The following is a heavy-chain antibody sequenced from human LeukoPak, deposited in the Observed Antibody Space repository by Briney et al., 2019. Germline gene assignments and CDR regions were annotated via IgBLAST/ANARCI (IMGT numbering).Heavy chain of an antibody. V-gene: IGHV3-23*01. CDR1: GFTFSSYA. Sequence: PGGSLRLSCAASGFTFSSYAMSWVRQAPGKGLEWVSAISGSGGSTYYADSVKGRFTISRDNSKNTLYLQMNSLRAEDTAVYYCARISLTGYAPSGYCDYWGQGTLVTVSS. D-gene: IGHD3-9*01. J-gene: IGHJ4*02. CDR3: ARISLTGYAPSGYCDY. CDR2: ISGSGGST.